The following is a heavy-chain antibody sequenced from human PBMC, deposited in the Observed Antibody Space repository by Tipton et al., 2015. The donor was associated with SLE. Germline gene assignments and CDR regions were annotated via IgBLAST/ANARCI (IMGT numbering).Heavy chain of an antibody. CDR3: ARGGPDYGGY. V-gene: IGHV4-59*11. CDR1: GGSISSHY. Sequence: TLSLTCTVSGGSISSHYWSWIRQPPGEGLEWIGYIYYSGSTNYNPPPKSRVTISVETSKNQFSLKLSSVTAADTAGYYCARGGPDYGGYWGQGTLVTVSS. J-gene: IGHJ4*02. CDR2: IYYSGST. D-gene: IGHD3-16*01.